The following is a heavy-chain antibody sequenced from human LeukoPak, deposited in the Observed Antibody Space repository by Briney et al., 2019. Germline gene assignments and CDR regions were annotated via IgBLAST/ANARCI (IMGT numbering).Heavy chain of an antibody. D-gene: IGHD3-22*01. J-gene: IGHJ3*02. CDR2: IISKTVGGKT. V-gene: IGHV3-15*01. CDR1: GFTFCNAW. CDR3: ARYYDDIIGYYADSFDI. Sequence: GGALRLSCVESGFTFCNAWMSWGCPAPGKGLGWVGRIISKTVGGKTDYAARVKGRFTISRDDSKNTLYLQMNSLKTEDTAVYYCARYYDDIIGYYADSFDIWGQGTMVTVSS.